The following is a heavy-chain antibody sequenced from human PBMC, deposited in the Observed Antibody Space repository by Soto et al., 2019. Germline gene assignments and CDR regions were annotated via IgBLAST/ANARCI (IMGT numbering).Heavy chain of an antibody. CDR2: IYYLGNT. CDR1: GGSISSTSSY. J-gene: IGHJ3*02. V-gene: IGHV4-39*07. CDR3: ARVNHYAFWSGYYPDI. D-gene: IGHD3-3*01. Sequence: PSETLSLTCTVSGGSISSTSSYWAWIRQPPGKGLEWVGSIYYLGNTYYNPSLGSRVTISVDTSKNQFSLKLSSVTAADTAVYYCARVNHYAFWSGYYPDIWGQGTMVTVSS.